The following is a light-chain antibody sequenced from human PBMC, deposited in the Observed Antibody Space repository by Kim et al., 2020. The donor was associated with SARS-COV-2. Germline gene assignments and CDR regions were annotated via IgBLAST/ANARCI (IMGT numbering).Light chain of an antibody. CDR2: AAS. CDR1: QSIRNY. J-gene: IGKJ2*01. CDR3: QQYTRSPPAYT. Sequence: SVGDRVTITCRASQSIRNYLDWYQHKPGKPPKVLIYAASTLQSGVPSRFSGSGSGTDFTLTISRLEPEDFAVYYCQQYTRSPPAYTFGQGTKLEI. V-gene: IGKV1-39*02.